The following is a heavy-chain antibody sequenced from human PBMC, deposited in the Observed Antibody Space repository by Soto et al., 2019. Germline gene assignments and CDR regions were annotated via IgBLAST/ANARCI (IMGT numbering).Heavy chain of an antibody. CDR3: ARSGSSGWYRFDY. J-gene: IGHJ4*02. CDR1: GYSFTSYG. CDR2: ISAYNGNT. D-gene: IGHD6-19*01. Sequence: PGESLKISCKASGYSFTSYGISWVRQAPGQGLEWMGWISAYNGNTNYAQKLQGRVTMTTDTSTSTAYMELRSLRSDDTAVYYCARSGSSGWYRFDYWGQGTLVTVSS. V-gene: IGHV1-18*01.